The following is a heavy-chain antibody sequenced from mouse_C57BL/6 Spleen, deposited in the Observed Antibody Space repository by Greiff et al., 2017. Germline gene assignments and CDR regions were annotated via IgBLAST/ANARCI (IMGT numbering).Heavy chain of an antibody. D-gene: IGHD1-1*01. CDR3: DSMFITTVVGTNVNWYFDV. J-gene: IGHJ1*03. Sequence: EVQLVESGGGLVKPGGSLKLSCAASGFTFSDYGMHWVRQAPEKGLEWVAYISSGSSTIYYADTVKGRFTISRDNAKNTLFLQMTSLRSEDTALSYCDSMFITTVVGTNVNWYFDVWGTGTTVTVSS. V-gene: IGHV5-17*01. CDR2: ISSGSSTI. CDR1: GFTFSDYG.